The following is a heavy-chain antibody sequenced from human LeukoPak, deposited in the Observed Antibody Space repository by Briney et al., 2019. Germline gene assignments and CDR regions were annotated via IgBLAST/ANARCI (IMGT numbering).Heavy chain of an antibody. CDR2: ISAYNGNT. J-gene: IGHJ4*02. Sequence: ASVKVSCKASGYTFTSYGISWVRQAPGQGLEWMGWISAYNGNTNYAQKLQGRVTMTTDTSTRTAYMELRSLRSDDTAVYYCARVLGEGDYYDSSGYYYAPDYWGQGTLVIFSS. CDR1: GYTFTSYG. V-gene: IGHV1-18*01. CDR3: ARVLGEGDYYDSSGYYYAPDY. D-gene: IGHD3-22*01.